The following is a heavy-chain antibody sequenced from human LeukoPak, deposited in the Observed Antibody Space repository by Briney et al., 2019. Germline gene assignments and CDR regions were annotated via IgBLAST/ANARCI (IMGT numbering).Heavy chain of an antibody. CDR2: IYHSGST. V-gene: IGHV4-30-2*01. Sequence: SQTLSLTCAASGGSISSGGYSWSWIRQPPGKGLEWIGYIYHSGSTYYNPSLKSRVTISVDRSKNQLSLNLSSVTAADTAVYYCARDFSGNSVWFDPWGQGTLVTVSS. CDR3: ARDFSGNSVWFDP. D-gene: IGHD4-23*01. J-gene: IGHJ5*02. CDR1: GGSISSGGYS.